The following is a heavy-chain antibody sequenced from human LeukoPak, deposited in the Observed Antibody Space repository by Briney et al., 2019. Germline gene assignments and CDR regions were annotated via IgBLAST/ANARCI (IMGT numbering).Heavy chain of an antibody. Sequence: SETLSLTCTVSGGSISSYYSSWTRHPPGEGLEYIGYIYYRVSTNYNPALKSRVTISVHASKIQFSVKLSSVTAADTAVYYCARSRSGYYPWGQGTLVTVSS. V-gene: IGHV4-59*01. J-gene: IGHJ5*02. D-gene: IGHD3-22*01. CDR1: GGSISSYY. CDR3: ARSRSGYYP. CDR2: IYYRVST.